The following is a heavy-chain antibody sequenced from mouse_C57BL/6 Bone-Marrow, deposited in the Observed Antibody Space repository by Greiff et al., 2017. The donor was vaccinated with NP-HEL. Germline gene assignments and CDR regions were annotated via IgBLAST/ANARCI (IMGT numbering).Heavy chain of an antibody. D-gene: IGHD1-1*01. V-gene: IGHV1-5*01. CDR1: GYTFTSYW. Sequence: EVQLQQSGTVLARPGASVKMSCKTSGYTFTSYWMHWVKQRPGQGLEWIGAIYPGNSDTSYNQKFKGKAKLTAVTSASTAYMELSSLTNEDSAVYYCSRGGGTYYGSSYYAMDYWGQGTSVTVSS. CDR3: SRGGGTYYGSSYYAMDY. J-gene: IGHJ4*01. CDR2: IYPGNSDT.